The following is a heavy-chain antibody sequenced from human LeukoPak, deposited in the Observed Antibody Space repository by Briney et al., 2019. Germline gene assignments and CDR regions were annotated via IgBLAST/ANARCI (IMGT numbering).Heavy chain of an antibody. Sequence: ASVKVSCKASGYTFTSYYMHWVRQAPGQGLEWMGIINPSVGSTSYAQKFQGRVTMTRDTSTSTVYMELSSLRSEDTAVYYCARDPGYCSSTSCYDNWFDPWGQGTLVTVSS. V-gene: IGHV1-46*03. CDR3: ARDPGYCSSTSCYDNWFDP. CDR1: GYTFTSYY. J-gene: IGHJ5*02. D-gene: IGHD2-2*01. CDR2: INPSVGST.